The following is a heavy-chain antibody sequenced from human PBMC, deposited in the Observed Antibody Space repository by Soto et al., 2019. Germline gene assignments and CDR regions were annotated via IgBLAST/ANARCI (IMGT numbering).Heavy chain of an antibody. Sequence: QVQLVQSGAEVKKPGASVKVSCKASGYTFTSYDINWVRQATGQGLEWMGWMNPNSGNTGYAQKFQGRVTMTRNTTISTAYMELSSLSSEDTAVYYCARTEERSIWKNYYFYYGMEVWGQGTTVTVSS. CDR1: GYTFTSYD. CDR3: ARTEERSIWKNYYFYYGMEV. V-gene: IGHV1-8*01. J-gene: IGHJ6*02. D-gene: IGHD6-13*01. CDR2: MNPNSGNT.